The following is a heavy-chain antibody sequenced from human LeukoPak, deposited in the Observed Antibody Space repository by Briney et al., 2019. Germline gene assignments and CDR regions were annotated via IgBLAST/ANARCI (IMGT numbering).Heavy chain of an antibody. V-gene: IGHV6-1*01. CDR1: GDSVSSNSAA. Sequence: PSQTLSLTCAISGDSVSSNSAAWIWIRQSPSRGLEWLGRTYYRSKWYTEYAVSVKSRITINPDTSKNQFSLQLSSVNPEDTAVYYCARLGSGSNYWGQGTLVTVSS. CDR3: ARLGSGSNY. CDR2: TYYRSKWYT. D-gene: IGHD3-10*01. J-gene: IGHJ4*02.